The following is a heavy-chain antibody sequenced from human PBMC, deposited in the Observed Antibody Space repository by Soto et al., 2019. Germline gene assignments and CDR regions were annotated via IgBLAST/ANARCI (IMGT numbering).Heavy chain of an antibody. CDR3: AKDVGSFSNYYGMDV. Sequence: QPGGSLRLSCAASGFTFSTYGMHWVRQAPGKGLEWVAVLSYDGSNKYYADSVKGRFTISRDNSKNTLYLQMNSLRAEDTAVYYCAKDVGSFSNYYGMDVWGQGTTVTVSS. CDR1: GFTFSTYG. J-gene: IGHJ6*02. D-gene: IGHD3-10*01. CDR2: LSYDGSNK. V-gene: IGHV3-30*18.